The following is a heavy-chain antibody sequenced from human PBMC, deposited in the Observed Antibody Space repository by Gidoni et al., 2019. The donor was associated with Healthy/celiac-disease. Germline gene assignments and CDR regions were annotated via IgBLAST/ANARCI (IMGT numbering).Heavy chain of an antibody. J-gene: IGHJ4*02. CDR2: INHSGST. D-gene: IGHD5-12*01. Sequence: QVQLQQWGAGLLKPSETLYLTCAVYGGSFSGYYWSWIRQPPGKGLELIGEINHSGSTNYNPSLKSRVTISVDTSKNQFSLKLSSVTAADTAVYYCARGSVATTVDYWGQGTLVTVSS. CDR1: GGSFSGYY. V-gene: IGHV4-34*01. CDR3: ARGSVATTVDY.